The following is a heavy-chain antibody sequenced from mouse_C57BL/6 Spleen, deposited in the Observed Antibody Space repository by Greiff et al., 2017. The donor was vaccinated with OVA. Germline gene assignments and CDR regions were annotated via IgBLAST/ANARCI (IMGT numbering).Heavy chain of an antibody. J-gene: IGHJ2*01. CDR3: ARPDGNYVDY. Sequence: VQLQQSGAELVKPGASVKMSCKASGYTFTSYWITWVKQRPGQSLEWIGDIYPGSGSTNYNEKFKSKATLTVDTSSSTAYMQLSSLTSEDSAVYYCARPDGNYVDYWGQGTTLTVSS. CDR2: IYPGSGST. CDR1: GYTFTSYW. V-gene: IGHV1-55*01. D-gene: IGHD2-1*01.